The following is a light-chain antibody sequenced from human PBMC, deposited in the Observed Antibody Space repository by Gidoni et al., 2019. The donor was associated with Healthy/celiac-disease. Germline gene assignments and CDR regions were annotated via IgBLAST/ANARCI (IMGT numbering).Light chain of an antibody. CDR2: GAS. J-gene: IGKJ5*01. CDR3: QQYNNWLTIT. V-gene: IGKV3-15*01. Sequence: EIVITQSPATLSVSPGERATLSCRASQSVSINLAWYQQKPGQPPRLLIYGASTTATGIPARFSGSGSGTEFTLTISSLQSEDFAVYYCQQYNNWLTITFGQGTRLEIK. CDR1: QSVSIN.